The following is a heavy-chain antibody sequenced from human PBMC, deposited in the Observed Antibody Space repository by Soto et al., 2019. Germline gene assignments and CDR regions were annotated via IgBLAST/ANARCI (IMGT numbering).Heavy chain of an antibody. CDR1: GFTFSSYG. V-gene: IGHV3-23*01. Sequence: EVQLLESGGGLVQPGGSLRLSCAVSGFTFSSYGMSWVRQAPGKGLEWVSTISGSGGSTYYADSVKGRFTISRDNSKNELYLQMNSLRAEDTAIYYCAKDKGSGWYGYYGMDVWGQGTTVTVSS. CDR3: AKDKGSGWYGYYGMDV. D-gene: IGHD6-19*01. J-gene: IGHJ6*02. CDR2: ISGSGGST.